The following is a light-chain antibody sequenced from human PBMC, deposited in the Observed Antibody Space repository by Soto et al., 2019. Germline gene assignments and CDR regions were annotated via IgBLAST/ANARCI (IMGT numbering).Light chain of an antibody. Sequence: QSVLTQPASVSGSPGQSMTISCTGTRSDVGSYTLVSWYQQHPGRAPKLLIYEDNKRPSGVSYRFSGSKSGNTASLTISGLQADDEADYYCCSYAGSSTSWVFGGGTKVTVL. V-gene: IGLV2-23*01. J-gene: IGLJ3*02. CDR2: EDN. CDR3: CSYAGSSTSWV. CDR1: RSDVGSYTL.